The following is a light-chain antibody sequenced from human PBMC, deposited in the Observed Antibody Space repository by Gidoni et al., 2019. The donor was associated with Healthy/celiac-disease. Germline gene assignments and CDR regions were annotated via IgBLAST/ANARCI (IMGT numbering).Light chain of an antibody. CDR2: EVS. J-gene: IGLJ2*01. Sequence: GSPGQSITISCTGTSSDVGGYNYVSWYQQHPGKAPKLMIYEVSNRPSGVSNRFSGSKSGNTASLTISGLQAEDEADYYCSLYTSSSTLGVVFGGGTKLTVL. CDR1: SSDVGGYNY. CDR3: SLYTSSSTLGVV. V-gene: IGLV2-14*01.